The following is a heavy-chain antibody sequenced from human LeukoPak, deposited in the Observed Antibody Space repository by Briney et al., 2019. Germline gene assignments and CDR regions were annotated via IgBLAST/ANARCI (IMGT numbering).Heavy chain of an antibody. J-gene: IGHJ2*01. CDR2: IWYDASKQ. CDR3: ARAYDFWYFDL. D-gene: IGHD3-3*01. Sequence: GGSLRLSCAASGFTFSNFGMHWVRQAPGKGLEWVAVIWYDASKQYYADSVKGRFTISRDDSKNTLYLQMNSLRAGGTAVYYCARAYDFWYFDLWGRGTLVTVSS. CDR1: GFTFSNFG. V-gene: IGHV3-33*08.